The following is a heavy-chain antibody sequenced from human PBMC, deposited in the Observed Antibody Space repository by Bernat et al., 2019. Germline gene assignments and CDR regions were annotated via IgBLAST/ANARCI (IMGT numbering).Heavy chain of an antibody. V-gene: IGHV3-48*01. J-gene: IGHJ4*02. D-gene: IGHD5-18*01. CDR1: GFTFTSYS. CDR2: ISRTSSPI. Sequence: EVQLVESGGGLVQPGGSLRLSCAASGFTFTSYSMNWVRQAPGKGLEWVSYISRTSSPIYYADSVKGRFTISRDNAKNSLYLQMNSLRAEDTAVYYCARVRYSYGYRSFDYWGQGTLVTVSS. CDR3: ARVRYSYGYRSFDY.